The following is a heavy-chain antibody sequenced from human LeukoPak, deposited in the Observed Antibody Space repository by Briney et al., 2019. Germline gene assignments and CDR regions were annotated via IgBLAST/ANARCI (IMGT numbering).Heavy chain of an antibody. CDR1: GYTFTNYA. CDR2: ISTYNGDT. J-gene: IGHJ4*02. D-gene: IGHD6-19*01. V-gene: IGHV1-18*01. CDR3: ARDPSNTSGWYIYFDF. Sequence: AASVKVSCKASGYTFTNYAISWVRQAPGQGLEWMGWISTYNGDTKYAQKLQGRFTMTSDTSTSTVYMELRSLTSDDTAVYYCARDPSNTSGWYIYFDFWGQGTLVTVSS.